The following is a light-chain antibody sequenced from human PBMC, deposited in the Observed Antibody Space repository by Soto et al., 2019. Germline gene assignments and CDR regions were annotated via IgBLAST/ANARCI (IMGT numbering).Light chain of an antibody. CDR3: LQYGTSPYT. CDR1: QSVSSNY. CDR2: GAS. J-gene: IGKJ2*01. V-gene: IGKV3-20*01. Sequence: EIVLTQSPGTLSLSPEERATLSCRASQSVSSNYLAWYQQKPGQAPGLLIYGASSRATGIPDRFSGSGSGTDFTLTISRLEPEDFAVYYCLQYGTSPYTFGQGTKLEIK.